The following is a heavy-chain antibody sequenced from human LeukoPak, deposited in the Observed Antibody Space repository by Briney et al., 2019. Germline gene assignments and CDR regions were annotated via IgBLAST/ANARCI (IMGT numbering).Heavy chain of an antibody. V-gene: IGHV3-74*01. Sequence: GGSLRLSCAASGFTFSSYWMHWVRQAPGKGLVWVSRINSDGSSTSYADSVKGRFTISRDNAKNTLYLQMNSLRAEDTAVYYCAKTHIVGATGATFQHWGQGTLVTVSS. J-gene: IGHJ1*01. D-gene: IGHD1-26*01. CDR1: GFTFSSYW. CDR3: AKTHIVGATGATFQH. CDR2: INSDGSST.